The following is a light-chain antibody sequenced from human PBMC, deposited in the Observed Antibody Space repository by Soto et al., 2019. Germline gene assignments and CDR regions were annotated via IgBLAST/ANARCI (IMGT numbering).Light chain of an antibody. V-gene: IGKV3-11*01. CDR3: QERSNWPT. CDR2: DAS. Sequence: EIVLTQSPATLSLSPGERATLSCRASQSVSSYLAWYQQKPGQAPRLLIYDASNRATGIPARFSRSESGTDFDHPMSRVEPYEFACYCRQERSNWPTFGQGTKLEIK. J-gene: IGKJ2*01. CDR1: QSVSSY.